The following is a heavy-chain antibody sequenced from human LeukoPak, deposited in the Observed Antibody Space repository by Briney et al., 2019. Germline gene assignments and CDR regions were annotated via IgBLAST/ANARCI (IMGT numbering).Heavy chain of an antibody. Sequence: PGGSLRLSCAASGFTFSTYWMHWVRQAPGKGLVWVSRINSDGSSTSYADSVEGRFTISRDNAKNTLYLQMNSLRAEDTAVYYCARAKLAVAGTFGYWGQGTLVTVSS. CDR2: INSDGSST. CDR1: GFTFSTYW. D-gene: IGHD6-19*01. J-gene: IGHJ4*02. CDR3: ARAKLAVAGTFGY. V-gene: IGHV3-74*01.